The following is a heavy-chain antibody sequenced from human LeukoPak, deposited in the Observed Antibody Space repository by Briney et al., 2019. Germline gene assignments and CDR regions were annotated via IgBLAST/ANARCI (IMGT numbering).Heavy chain of an antibody. Sequence: APVKVSCKASGYTFTSYYMHWVRQAPGQGLEWMGIINPSGGSTSYAQKFQGRVTMTRDMSTSTVYMELSSLRSEDTAVYYCARGDSSSWYYSLVVVISSNFDYWGQGTLVTVSS. CDR2: INPSGGST. V-gene: IGHV1-46*01. CDR3: ARGDSSSWYYSLVVVISSNFDY. D-gene: IGHD6-13*01. CDR1: GYTFTSYY. J-gene: IGHJ4*02.